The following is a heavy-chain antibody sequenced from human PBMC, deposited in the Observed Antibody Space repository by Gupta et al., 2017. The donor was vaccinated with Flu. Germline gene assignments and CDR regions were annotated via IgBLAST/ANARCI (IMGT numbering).Heavy chain of an antibody. CDR2: IGGGGDDT. J-gene: IGHJ3*02. V-gene: IGHV3-23*01. D-gene: IGHD1-7*01. CDR1: GFTFRNFA. CDR3: AKDATAWNSIYDAFDI. Sequence: EVQLLESGGGLVQPGGSLRLSCAASGFTFRNFAMNWVRQAPGRGLEWVSVIGGGGDDTDYADSGKGRFTISRDDSRNTLYLQMNSLRAEDTAVYYCAKDATAWNSIYDAFDIWGQGTMVTVSS.